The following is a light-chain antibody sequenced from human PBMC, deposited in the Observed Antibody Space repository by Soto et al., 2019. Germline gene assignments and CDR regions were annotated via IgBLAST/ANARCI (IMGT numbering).Light chain of an antibody. J-gene: IGLJ1*01. Sequence: QSALTQPPSASGSPGQSVTISCTGTSNDVGAHIYVSWYQQHPGIAPKLVIYEVSNRPSGVPARFSGSKSGNTASLTVSGLQAEDEADYYCSSYAGNNNFVFGTGTKLTVL. CDR1: SNDVGAHIY. CDR2: EVS. CDR3: SSYAGNNNFV. V-gene: IGLV2-8*01.